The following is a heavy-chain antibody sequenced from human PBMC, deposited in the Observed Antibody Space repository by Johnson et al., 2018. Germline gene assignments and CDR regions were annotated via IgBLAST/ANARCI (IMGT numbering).Heavy chain of an antibody. CDR1: GFTFRRYW. Sequence: VQLVESGGGLVQPGGSLRLSCAASGFTFRRYWVNWVRQAPEKGLEWVANINQDDSERNYVDSVKGRFTISRDNVNNSLYLQMNSLRAEETAVYYCARYPRDGYNMALDIWGQGTMVTVSS. J-gene: IGHJ3*02. D-gene: IGHD5-24*01. CDR2: INQDDSER. V-gene: IGHV3-7*01. CDR3: ARYPRDGYNMALDI.